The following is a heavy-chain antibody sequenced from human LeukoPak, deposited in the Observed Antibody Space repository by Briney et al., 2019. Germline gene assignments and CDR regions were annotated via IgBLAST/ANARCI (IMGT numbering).Heavy chain of an antibody. D-gene: IGHD2-2*01. J-gene: IGHJ4*02. CDR2: ISGSGGST. V-gene: IGHV3-23*01. Sequence: QPGRSLRLSCAASGFTFSSYAMSWVRQAPGKGLEWVSAISGSGGSTYYADSVKGRFTLSRDNSKNTLYLQMNSLRAEDTAVYYCAKDRVVVVPAESYFDYWGQGTLVTVSS. CDR3: AKDRVVVVPAESYFDY. CDR1: GFTFSSYA.